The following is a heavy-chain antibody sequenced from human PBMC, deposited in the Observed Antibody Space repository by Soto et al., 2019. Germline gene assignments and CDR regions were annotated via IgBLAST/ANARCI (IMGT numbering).Heavy chain of an antibody. Sequence: ASVKVSWKASGYTFTSNGISWVRQAPGQGLEWMGWISAYNGNTNYAQKLQGRVTMTTDTSTSTAYMELRSLRSDDTAVYYCARDLYYYGSGSYYGMDVWGQGTTVTVSS. CDR2: ISAYNGNT. D-gene: IGHD3-10*01. CDR1: GYTFTSNG. CDR3: ARDLYYYGSGSYYGMDV. J-gene: IGHJ6*02. V-gene: IGHV1-18*01.